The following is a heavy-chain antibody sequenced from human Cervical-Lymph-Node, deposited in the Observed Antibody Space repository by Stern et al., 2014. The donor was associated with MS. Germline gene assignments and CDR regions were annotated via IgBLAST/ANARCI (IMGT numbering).Heavy chain of an antibody. Sequence: VQLVESGTDVKKPGASAKVSCEASGYSFTDYYIHWVRQAPGQGLEWMGWINPATGAPTYAQNLEGRVTMTRDTSITTAYMELSRLSSDDTAVYYCARDLADYRYYFDSWGPGTLVTVSS. D-gene: IGHD4-11*01. J-gene: IGHJ4*02. V-gene: IGHV1-2*02. CDR3: ARDLADYRYYFDS. CDR2: INPATGAP. CDR1: GYSFTDYY.